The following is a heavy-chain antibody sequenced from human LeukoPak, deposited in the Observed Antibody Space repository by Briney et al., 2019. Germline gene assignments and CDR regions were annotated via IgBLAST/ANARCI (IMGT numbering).Heavy chain of an antibody. J-gene: IGHJ4*02. V-gene: IGHV1-2*02. CDR1: GYTFTGYY. CDR3: ARVATHILTGYRFDY. CDR2: INPNSGGT. Sequence: ASVKVSCTASGYTFTGYYMHWVRQAPGQGLEWMGGINPNSGGTNYAQKFQGRVTMTRDTSISTAYMELSRLRSDDTAVYYCARVATHILTGYRFDYWGQGTLVTVSS. D-gene: IGHD3-9*01.